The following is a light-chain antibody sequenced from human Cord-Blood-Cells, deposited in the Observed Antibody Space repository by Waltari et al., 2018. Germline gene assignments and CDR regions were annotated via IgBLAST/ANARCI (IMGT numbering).Light chain of an antibody. Sequence: IRMTQSPFPLSAFVGDRFPSTCGASQGISSYLAWYQQKAAKAPKLFIYYASSLQIGVPSRFSGSGSGTDYTLTISSLQPEDFATYYCRQYYSTPLTFGGGTKVEIK. CDR1: QGISSY. J-gene: IGKJ4*01. CDR2: YAS. V-gene: IGKV1D-43*01. CDR3: RQYYSTPLT.